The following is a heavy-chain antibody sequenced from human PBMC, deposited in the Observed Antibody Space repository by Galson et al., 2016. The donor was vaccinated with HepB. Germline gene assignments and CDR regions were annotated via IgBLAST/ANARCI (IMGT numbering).Heavy chain of an antibody. Sequence: SLRLSCAASEFTLGRHNMNWVRQAPGKPPEWVASITIGSEYMYYSDSVKVRFTISRDNAKNSLYLDMSSLRAEDTAVYHCTRAYTFFFGSVSYYGMDVWGQGTTVTVSS. CDR2: ITIGSEYM. V-gene: IGHV3-21*01. CDR1: EFTLGRHN. D-gene: IGHD3-10*01. CDR3: TRAYTFFFGSVSYYGMDV. J-gene: IGHJ6*02.